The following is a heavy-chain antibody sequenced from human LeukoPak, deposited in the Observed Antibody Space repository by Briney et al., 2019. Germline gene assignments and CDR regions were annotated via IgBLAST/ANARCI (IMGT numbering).Heavy chain of an antibody. J-gene: IGHJ4*02. Sequence: GRSLRLSCAASGFTFDDYAMHWVRQAPGKGLEWVSGISWNSGSIGYADSVKGRFTISRDNAKNSLYLQMNSLRAEDTAVYYCAKDLRFGGGYFDYWGPGTLVTVSS. CDR1: GFTFDDYA. CDR3: AKDLRFGGGYFDY. D-gene: IGHD3-10*01. V-gene: IGHV3-9*01. CDR2: ISWNSGSI.